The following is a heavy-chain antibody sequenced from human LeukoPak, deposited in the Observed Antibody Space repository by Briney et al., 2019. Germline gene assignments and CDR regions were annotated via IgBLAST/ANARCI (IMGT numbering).Heavy chain of an antibody. V-gene: IGHV1-69*13. Sequence: SVKVSCKASRGTFSSYAISWGRQAPGEGLEWVGGIIPIFGTANYAQKFQGSVPITADESTSTAYMELSSLRSEDTDVYYCERLPEYCSSTSCYRAWGQGTLVTVSS. CDR1: RGTFSSYA. CDR2: IIPIFGTA. J-gene: IGHJ5*02. CDR3: ERLPEYCSSTSCYRA. D-gene: IGHD2-2*02.